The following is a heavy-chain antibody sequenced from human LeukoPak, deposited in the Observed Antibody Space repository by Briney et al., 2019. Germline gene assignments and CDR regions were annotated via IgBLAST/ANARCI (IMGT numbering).Heavy chain of an antibody. CDR1: GFTFSSYS. CDR3: AMIAAAGDYDY. CDR2: ISSSSSYI. D-gene: IGHD6-13*01. Sequence: GSLRLSCAASGFTFSSYSMNWVRQAPGKGLEWASSISSSSSYIYYADSVKGRFTISRDNAKNSLYLQMNSLRTEDTAVYYCAMIAAAGDYDYWGQGTLVTVSS. J-gene: IGHJ4*02. V-gene: IGHV3-21*01.